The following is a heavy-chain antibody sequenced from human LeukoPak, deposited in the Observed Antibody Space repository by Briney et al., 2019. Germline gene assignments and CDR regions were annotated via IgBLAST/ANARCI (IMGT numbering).Heavy chain of an antibody. CDR3: ARDDAPNWGIYY. Sequence: ASVKVSCKASGYAFTGYYMHWVRQAPGQVLEWMGWINPNSGGTNYAQKFQGRVTMTRDTSISTAYMELSRLRSDDTAVYYCARDDAPNWGIYYWGQGTLVTVSS. CDR1: GYAFTGYY. D-gene: IGHD7-27*01. V-gene: IGHV1-2*02. J-gene: IGHJ4*02. CDR2: INPNSGGT.